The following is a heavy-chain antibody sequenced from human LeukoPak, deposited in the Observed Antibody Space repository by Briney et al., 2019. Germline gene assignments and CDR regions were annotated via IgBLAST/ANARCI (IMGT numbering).Heavy chain of an antibody. Sequence: VASVKVSCKASGGTFSSYAISWVRQAPGQGLEWMGGIIPIFGTANYAQKLQGRVTMTTDTSTSTAYMELRSLRSDDTAVYYCARDGHIAAATDYWGQGTLVTVSS. CDR2: IIPIFGTA. J-gene: IGHJ4*02. CDR1: GGTFSSYA. D-gene: IGHD6-13*01. CDR3: ARDGHIAAATDY. V-gene: IGHV1-69*05.